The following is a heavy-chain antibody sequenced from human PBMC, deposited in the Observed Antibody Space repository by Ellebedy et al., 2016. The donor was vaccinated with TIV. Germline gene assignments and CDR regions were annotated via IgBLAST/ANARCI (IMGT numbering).Heavy chain of an antibody. Sequence: MPSETLSLTCNVSGASIDSGRYCWAWIRQSTGKGLEWIGNICYRVNTYYNPSLKSRVIISADTSKNLFSLRLSSVTAADTAVYYCASLDVAVANWFDPWGHGTLVTVSS. CDR3: ASLDVAVANWFDP. J-gene: IGHJ5*02. CDR1: GASIDSGRYC. V-gene: IGHV4-39*01. D-gene: IGHD3-10*02. CDR2: ICYRVNT.